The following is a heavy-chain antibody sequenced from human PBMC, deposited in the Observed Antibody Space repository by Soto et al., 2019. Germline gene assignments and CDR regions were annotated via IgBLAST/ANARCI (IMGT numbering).Heavy chain of an antibody. CDR3: ASWGDCGGDCYSFDS. J-gene: IGHJ4*02. CDR1: GGSISSYY. Sequence: SETLSLTCTVSGGSISSYYWSWIRQPPGKGLEWIGYIYYSGSTNYNPSLKSRVTISVDTSKNQFSLKLSSVTAADTAVYYCASWGDCGGDCYSFDSWGQGTLVTVSS. CDR2: IYYSGST. D-gene: IGHD2-21*02. V-gene: IGHV4-59*01.